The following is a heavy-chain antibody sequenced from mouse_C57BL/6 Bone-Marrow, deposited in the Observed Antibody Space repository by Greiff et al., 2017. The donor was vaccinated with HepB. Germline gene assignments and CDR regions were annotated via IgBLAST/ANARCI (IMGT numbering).Heavy chain of an antibody. CDR2: IYPRSGNT. CDR3: ARSGVYYYGSTWFAY. Sequence: VQLQQSGAELARPGASVKLSCKASGYTFTSYGISWVKQRTGQGLEWIGEIYPRSGNTYYNEKFKGKATLTADKSSSKAYMELRSLTSEDSAVYFCARSGVYYYGSTWFAYWGQGTLVTVSA. D-gene: IGHD1-1*01. J-gene: IGHJ3*01. V-gene: IGHV1-81*01. CDR1: GYTFTSYG.